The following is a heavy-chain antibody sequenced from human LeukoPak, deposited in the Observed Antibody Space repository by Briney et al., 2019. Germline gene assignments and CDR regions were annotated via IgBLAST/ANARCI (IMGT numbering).Heavy chain of an antibody. CDR1: GFAFSDYI. CDR2: IRRRGQSYTT. CDR3: CRDGGVRDKTAFDV. J-gene: IGHJ3*01. V-gene: IGHV3-72*01. D-gene: IGHD3-16*01. Sequence: GGSLRLSCAASGFAFSDYILDWVRQAPGKGREWVGRIRRRGQSYTTEYAASVEGRFTISREDSKNSMYLHMNSPKAEDTAVYYCCRDGGVRDKTAFDVWGQGTMVTVSS.